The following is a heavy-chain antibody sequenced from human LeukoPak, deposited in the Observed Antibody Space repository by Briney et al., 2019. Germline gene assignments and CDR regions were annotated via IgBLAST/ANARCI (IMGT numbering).Heavy chain of an antibody. J-gene: IGHJ3*01. V-gene: IGHV3-7*01. CDR1: GLTFSIYW. Sequence: GGSLRLSCAASGLTFSIYWMSWVRQAPGDGLEWVADINQDGSQKYYVDSVKGRFTISRDNAKNSFFLQMSGLGAEETSVYYCGAGDWGARDSFDLWGRGTIVTVS. CDR2: INQDGSQK. D-gene: IGHD2-21*02. CDR3: GAGDWGARDSFDL.